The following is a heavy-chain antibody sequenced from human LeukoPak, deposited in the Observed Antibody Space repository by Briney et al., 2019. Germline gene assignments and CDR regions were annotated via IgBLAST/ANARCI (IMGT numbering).Heavy chain of an antibody. CDR2: IHYSGNT. D-gene: IGHD6-13*01. V-gene: IGHV4-59*12. J-gene: IGHJ4*02. CDR3: ARGGPAAFFDY. Sequence: PSETLSLTCTVSGGSISSYYWSWIRQPPGKGLEWIGYIHYSGNTYYNPSLKSRLTISRDTSKNQFSLKLSSVTAADTAVYFCARGGPAAFFDYWGQGTLVTVSS. CDR1: GGSISSYY.